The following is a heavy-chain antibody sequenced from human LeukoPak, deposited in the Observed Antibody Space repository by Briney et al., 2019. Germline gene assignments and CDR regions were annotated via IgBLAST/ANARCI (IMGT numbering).Heavy chain of an antibody. Sequence: AETLSLTCTVSGGSISGYYWSWIRQPPGKGLEWIGYIFYSGSTNYNPSLKSRVTISVDTSKNQFSLKLSSVTAADTAVYYCARGEWDLLFDYWGQGTLVTVSS. D-gene: IGHD1-26*01. CDR2: IFYSGST. CDR1: GGSISGYY. J-gene: IGHJ4*02. V-gene: IGHV4-59*01. CDR3: ARGEWDLLFDY.